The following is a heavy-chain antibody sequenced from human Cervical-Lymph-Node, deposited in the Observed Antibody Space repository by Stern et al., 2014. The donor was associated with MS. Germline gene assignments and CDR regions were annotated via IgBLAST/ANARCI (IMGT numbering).Heavy chain of an antibody. CDR1: GFTFSSYT. CDR2: IISSSTSI. D-gene: IGHD6-13*01. V-gene: IGHV3-21*01. J-gene: IGHJ4*02. Sequence: EVQLVESGGGLVKPGGSLRLSCAASGFTFSSYTMNCVRQAPGKGLEWVSSIISSSTSIYYADSVRDRFIISRDNAKNSLYLQMNSLRVEDTAVYYCARRKDIEEVGPAFDYWGQGALVTVSS. CDR3: ARRKDIEEVGPAFDY.